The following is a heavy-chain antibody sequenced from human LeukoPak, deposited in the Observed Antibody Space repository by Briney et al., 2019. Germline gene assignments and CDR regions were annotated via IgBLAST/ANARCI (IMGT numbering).Heavy chain of an antibody. J-gene: IGHJ6*03. D-gene: IGHD2-2*01. CDR3: PRVPALVPAYMDV. CDR1: GGTFSSYA. CDR2: IIPIFGTA. V-gene: IGHV1-69*05. Sequence: GASVKVSCKASGGTFSSYAISWVRQAPGQGLEWMGGIIPIFGTANYAQKFQGRVTITTDESTSTAYMELSSLRSEDTAVYYCPRVPALVPAYMDVWGKGTTVTVSS.